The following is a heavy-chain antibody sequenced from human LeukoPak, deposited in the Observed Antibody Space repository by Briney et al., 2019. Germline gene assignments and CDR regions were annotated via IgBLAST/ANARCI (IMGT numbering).Heavy chain of an antibody. J-gene: IGHJ3*02. D-gene: IGHD3-10*01. CDR2: IYYSGST. Sequence: SETLSLTCTVSGGSISSYYWSWIRQPPGKGLEWIGYIYYSGSTNYNPSLKSRVTISVDTSKNQFSLKLSSVTAADTAVYYCARASSVWFGGFGSLLDAFDIWGQGTMVTVSS. CDR3: ARASSVWFGGFGSLLDAFDI. CDR1: GGSISSYY. V-gene: IGHV4-59*08.